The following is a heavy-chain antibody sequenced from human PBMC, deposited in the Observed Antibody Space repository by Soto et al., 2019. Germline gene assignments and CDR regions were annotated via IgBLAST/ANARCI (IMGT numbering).Heavy chain of an antibody. J-gene: IGHJ6*02. CDR1: GGSIIDYY. CDR2: IYYSGTT. D-gene: IGHD1-26*01. V-gene: IGHV4-59*08. CDR3: ARQSGGYYYYGMDV. Sequence: QVQLQESGPGLVKPSETLSLTCTVSGGSIIDYYWSWIRQPPGKGLEWIGYIYYSGTTDYSPSLKSRVTISVDTSKNQFSLKLSSVTAADSAIYYCARQSGGYYYYGMDVWVQGTTVTVSS.